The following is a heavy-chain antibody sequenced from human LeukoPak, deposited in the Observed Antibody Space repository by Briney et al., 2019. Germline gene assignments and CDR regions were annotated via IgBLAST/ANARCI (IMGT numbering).Heavy chain of an antibody. J-gene: IGHJ4*02. D-gene: IGHD2-15*01. Sequence: PGGSLRLSCAASGFTFSSYAMHWVRQAPGKGLEYVSAISGNGGSTYYANSVKGRFTISRDNSKNTLYLQMGSLKADDMAVYYCARGYCSGGSCYWYFDFWGQGTLVTVSS. V-gene: IGHV3-64*01. CDR3: ARGYCSGGSCYWYFDF. CDR2: ISGNGGST. CDR1: GFTFSSYA.